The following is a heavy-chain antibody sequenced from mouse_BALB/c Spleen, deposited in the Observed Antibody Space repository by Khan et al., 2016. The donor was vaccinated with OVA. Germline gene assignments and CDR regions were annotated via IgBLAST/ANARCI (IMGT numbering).Heavy chain of an antibody. Sequence: QVQLKQSGAELTRPGASVKMSCKASGYTFTSYTMHWVKQRPGLGLEWIGYINPVSDYTNYNQNFKDKATLTADKSSSTAYMQLRSLTSEDSAVYYCAKEGAYYRSDGWFAYWGQGTLVTVST. CDR2: INPVSDYT. J-gene: IGHJ3*01. CDR3: AKEGAYYRSDGWFAY. CDR1: GYTFTSYT. V-gene: IGHV1-4*01. D-gene: IGHD2-14*01.